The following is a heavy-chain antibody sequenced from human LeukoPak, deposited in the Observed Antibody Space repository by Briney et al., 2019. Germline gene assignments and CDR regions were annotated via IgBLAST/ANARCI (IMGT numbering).Heavy chain of an antibody. CDR2: INHSGST. Sequence: PSETLSLTCAVYGGSFSGYYWSWIRQPSGKGLEWIGEINHSGSTNYNPSLKSRVTISVDTSKNQFSLKLSSVTAADTAVYYCARVDTNYGDYVDYWGQGTLVTVSS. J-gene: IGHJ4*02. D-gene: IGHD4-17*01. V-gene: IGHV4-34*01. CDR3: ARVDTNYGDYVDY. CDR1: GGSFSGYY.